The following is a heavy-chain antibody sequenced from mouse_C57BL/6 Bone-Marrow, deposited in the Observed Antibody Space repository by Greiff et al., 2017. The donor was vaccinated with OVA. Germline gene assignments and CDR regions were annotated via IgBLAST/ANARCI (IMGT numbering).Heavy chain of an antibody. CDR2: INPSTGGT. V-gene: IGHV1-42*01. D-gene: IGHD1-1*01. CDR3: ASYGQFAY. J-gene: IGHJ3*01. CDR1: GYSFTGYY. Sequence: EVKLMESGPELVKPGASVKISCKASGYSFTGYYMNWVKQSPEKSLEWIGEINPSTGGTTYNQKFKAKATLTVDKSSSTAYMQLKSLTSEDSAVYYCASYGQFAYWGQGTLVTVSA.